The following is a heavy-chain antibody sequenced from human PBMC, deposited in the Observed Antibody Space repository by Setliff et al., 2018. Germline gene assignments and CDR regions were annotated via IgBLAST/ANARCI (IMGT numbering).Heavy chain of an antibody. V-gene: IGHV5-51*01. CDR2: IYPGDSDT. D-gene: IGHD6-13*01. CDR1: GYIFTNYW. CDR3: TRHEDRNKCTSSSSYRENDAFDV. J-gene: IGHJ3*01. Sequence: PGESLKISCKASGYIFTNYWIGWVRQMPGKGLEWMGVIYPGDSDTRYSPSFQGQVTISADKSINTAYLQWSSLKASDTAIYYCTRHEDRNKCTSSSSYRENDAFDVWGQGAMVTVSS.